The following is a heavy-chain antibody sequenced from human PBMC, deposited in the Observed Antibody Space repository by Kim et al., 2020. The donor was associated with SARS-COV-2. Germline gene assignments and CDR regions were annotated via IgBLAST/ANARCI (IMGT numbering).Heavy chain of an antibody. CDR3: ASEEPPGYCSGGSCHIVDY. CDR2: IIPILGIA. J-gene: IGHJ4*02. D-gene: IGHD2-15*01. Sequence: SVKVSCKASGGTFSSYAISWVRQAPGQGLEWMGRIIPILGIANYAQKFQGRVTITADKSTSTAYMELSSLRSEDTAVYYCASEEPPGYCSGGSCHIVDYCGQGTLVTVSS. CDR1: GGTFSSYA. V-gene: IGHV1-69*04.